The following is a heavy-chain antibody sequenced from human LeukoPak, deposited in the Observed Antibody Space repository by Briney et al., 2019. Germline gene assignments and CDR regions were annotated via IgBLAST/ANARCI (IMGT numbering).Heavy chain of an antibody. CDR3: ARELECTTCNMVAGVFDI. Sequence: SETLSLTCTVSGHSISSGYYWGWIRQPPGKGLEWIGSMFRSGTTFYDPSLRSRVTISLDTSRNQFSLNLRSVTAADTAVYYCARELECTTCNMVAGVFDIWGQGIMVTVSS. J-gene: IGHJ3*02. D-gene: IGHD2-2*02. CDR1: GHSISSGYY. V-gene: IGHV4-38-2*02. CDR2: MFRSGTT.